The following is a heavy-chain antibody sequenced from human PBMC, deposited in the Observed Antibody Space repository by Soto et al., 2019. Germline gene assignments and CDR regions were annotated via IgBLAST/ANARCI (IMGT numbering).Heavy chain of an antibody. CDR3: TTDLKDYYDSSLYGKDY. V-gene: IGHV3-15*01. Sequence: KPGGSLRLSCAASGFTFSNAWMSWVRQAPGKGLEWVGRIKSKTDGGTTDYAAPVKGRFTISRDDSKNTLYLQMNSLKTEDTAVYYCTTDLKDYYDSSLYGKDYWGQGTLVTVSS. D-gene: IGHD3-22*01. J-gene: IGHJ4*02. CDR2: IKSKTDGGTT. CDR1: GFTFSNAW.